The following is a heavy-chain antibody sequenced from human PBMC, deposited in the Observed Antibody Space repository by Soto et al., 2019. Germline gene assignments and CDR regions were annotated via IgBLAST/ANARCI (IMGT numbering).Heavy chain of an antibody. CDR3: ARGCYYDSRGSSNYHYYGMDV. J-gene: IGHJ6*02. Sequence: QAQLVQSGPEVKKPGASVKVSCKASGYTFSSYGISWVRQAPGQGLEWLGWISPYDDDTKYAQNLQGRVRMTTDTSTKTAYMDLRSLRSDNTAIYYCARGCYYDSRGSSNYHYYGMDVRGQGTTVTASS. D-gene: IGHD3-22*01. CDR2: ISPYDDDT. V-gene: IGHV1-18*01. CDR1: GYTFSSYG.